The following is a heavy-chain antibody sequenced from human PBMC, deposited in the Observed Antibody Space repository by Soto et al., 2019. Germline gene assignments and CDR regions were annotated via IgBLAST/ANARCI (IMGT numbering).Heavy chain of an antibody. V-gene: IGHV3-23*01. CDR3: AKVQPYAWFGELFNYYFDY. Sequence: GGSLRLSCAASGFTFSSYAMSWVRQAPGKGLEWVSAISGSGGSTYYADSVKGRFTISRDNSKNTLYLQMNSLRAEETAVYYCAKVQPYAWFGELFNYYFDYWGQGTLVIVSS. J-gene: IGHJ4*02. CDR1: GFTFSSYA. D-gene: IGHD3-10*01. CDR2: ISGSGGST.